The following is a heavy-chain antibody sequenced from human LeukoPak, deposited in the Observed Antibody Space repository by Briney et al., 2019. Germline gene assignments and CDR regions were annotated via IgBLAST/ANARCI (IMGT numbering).Heavy chain of an antibody. CDR3: ARAPLGRTYYDFWSGWSYGMDV. J-gene: IGHJ6*02. Sequence: ASVKVSCKASGYTFTSYNINWVRQATGQGLERMGWMNPNSGNTGYAQKFQGRVTMTRNTSISTAYMELSSLRSEDTAVYYCARAPLGRTYYDFWSGWSYGMDVWGQGTTVTVSS. V-gene: IGHV1-8*01. CDR2: MNPNSGNT. CDR1: GYTFTSYN. D-gene: IGHD3-3*01.